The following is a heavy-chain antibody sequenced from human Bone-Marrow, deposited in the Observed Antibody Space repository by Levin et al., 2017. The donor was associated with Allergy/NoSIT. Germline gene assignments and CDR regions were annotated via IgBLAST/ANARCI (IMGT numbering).Heavy chain of an antibody. Sequence: KHGESLKISCKPSGGTFSNYAISWVRQAPGQGLEWMGGIIPIFGTTNYAQKFQGRVTITADKSTSTAYMELSSLRSEDTALYYCERAERGWGSGSQFYMDVWGKGTTVIVSS. J-gene: IGHJ6*03. CDR2: IIPIFGTT. CDR1: GGTFSNYA. D-gene: IGHD3-10*01. CDR3: ERAERGWGSGSQFYMDV. V-gene: IGHV1-69*06.